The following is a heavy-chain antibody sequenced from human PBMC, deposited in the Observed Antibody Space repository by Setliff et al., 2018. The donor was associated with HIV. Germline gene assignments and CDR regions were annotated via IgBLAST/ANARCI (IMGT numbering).Heavy chain of an antibody. Sequence: SETLSLTCAVFGGSFSNYYWSWVRQPPGKGLEFIAELDHEGTTNYNPSLKSRANISVDTSKNHLSLKLTSMTAADTGVYFCTLTHVGAQTHVGIPMIDNFWSQGTLVTVSS. D-gene: IGHD3-16*02. J-gene: IGHJ4*02. V-gene: IGHV4-34*01. CDR3: TLTHVGAQTHVGIPMIDNF. CDR1: GGSFSNYY. CDR2: LDHEGTT.